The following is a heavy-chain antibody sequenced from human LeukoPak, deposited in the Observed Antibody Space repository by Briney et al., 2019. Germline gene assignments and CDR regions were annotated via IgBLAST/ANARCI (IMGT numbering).Heavy chain of an antibody. J-gene: IGHJ4*02. Sequence: TGGSLRLSCAASGFTFSSSWMHRGRQAPGKGLEWVSVIYSGGSTYYADSVKGRFTISRDNSKNTLYLQMNSLRAEDTAVYYCAARKYYFDYWGQGTLVTVSS. V-gene: IGHV3-53*01. CDR1: GFTFSSSW. CDR2: IYSGGST. CDR3: AARKYYFDY.